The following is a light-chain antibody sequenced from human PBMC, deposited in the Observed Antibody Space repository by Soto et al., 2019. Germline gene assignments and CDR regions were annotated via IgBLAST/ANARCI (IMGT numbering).Light chain of an antibody. CDR2: EVS. J-gene: IGLJ2*01. V-gene: IGLV2-14*01. Sequence: QSALTQPASVSGSPGQSITISCTGTSSDIGGYNYVSWYQQHPGKAPKLMISEVSKRPSGVSNRFSGSKSGNTASLTISGLQPDDEADYYCSSYTSSTTLVFGGGTKVTVL. CDR3: SSYTSSTTLV. CDR1: SSDIGGYNY.